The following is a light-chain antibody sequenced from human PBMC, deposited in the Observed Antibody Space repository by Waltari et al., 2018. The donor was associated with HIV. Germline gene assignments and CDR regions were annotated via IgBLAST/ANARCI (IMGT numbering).Light chain of an antibody. CDR3: GTWDSSLSAYV. CDR1: SSNIGNNY. Sequence: QSVLTQPPSVSAAPGQKVTISCSGSSSNIGNNYVSWYQQLPGTAPKLLIYDNNKRPSGIPDLFSGSKSGTSATLVITGLQTGDEADYYCGTWDSSLSAYVFGTGTKVTVL. V-gene: IGLV1-51*01. CDR2: DNN. J-gene: IGLJ1*01.